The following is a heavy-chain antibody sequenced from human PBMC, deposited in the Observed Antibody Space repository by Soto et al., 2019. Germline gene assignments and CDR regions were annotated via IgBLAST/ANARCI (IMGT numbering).Heavy chain of an antibody. D-gene: IGHD6-13*01. Sequence: PGGSLRLSCAASGFNFSSYGMHWVRQAPGKGLEWVAVISYDGSNKYYADSVKGRFTISRDNSKNTLYLQMNSLRAEDTAVYYCAKDLAAAGTHYYYHYGMDVWGQGTTVTVSS. CDR2: ISYDGSNK. V-gene: IGHV3-30*18. CDR3: AKDLAAAGTHYYYHYGMDV. J-gene: IGHJ6*02. CDR1: GFNFSSYG.